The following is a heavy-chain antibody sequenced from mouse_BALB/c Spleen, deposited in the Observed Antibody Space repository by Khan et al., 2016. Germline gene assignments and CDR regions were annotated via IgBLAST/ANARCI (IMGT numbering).Heavy chain of an antibody. CDR2: IHYSGST. CDR3: ARDPPFDN. J-gene: IGHJ2*01. Sequence: EVQLQESGPDLVKPSQSLSLTCTVTGYSITSGYSWHWIRQFPGNKLEWMGYIHYSGSTNYNPSLKCRISLTRDTSTNQFFLQLNSVTTEDTATYYCARDPPFDNWGQGTTLTVSS. CDR1: GYSITSGYS. V-gene: IGHV3-1*02.